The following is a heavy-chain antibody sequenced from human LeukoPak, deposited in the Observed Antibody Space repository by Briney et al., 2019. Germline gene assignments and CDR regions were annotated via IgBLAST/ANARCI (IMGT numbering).Heavy chain of an antibody. J-gene: IGHJ4*02. CDR2: INPNSGGT. CDR1: GYTFTGYY. Sequence: GASVKVSCKASGYTFTGYYMHWVRQAPGQGLEWMGWINPNSGGTNYAQKFQARGTMTRDTSISTAYMELSRLRSDDTAVYYCARSAESSSWVEFDYWGQGTLVTVSS. V-gene: IGHV1-2*02. CDR3: ARSAESSSWVEFDY. D-gene: IGHD6-13*01.